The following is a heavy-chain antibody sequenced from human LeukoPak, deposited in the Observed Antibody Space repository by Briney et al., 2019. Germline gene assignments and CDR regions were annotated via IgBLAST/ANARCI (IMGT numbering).Heavy chain of an antibody. CDR2: INPNSGGT. Sequence: GASVKVSCKASGYTFTGYYMHWVRQAPGQGLEWMGWINPNSGGTNYAQKFQGRVTMTRDTSISTAYMELSRLRSDDTAVYYCARDPSHHCSSTSCQGLGYYYYYMDVWGKGTTVTVSS. CDR3: ARDPSHHCSSTSCQGLGYYYYYMDV. D-gene: IGHD2-2*01. CDR1: GYTFTGYY. V-gene: IGHV1-2*02. J-gene: IGHJ6*03.